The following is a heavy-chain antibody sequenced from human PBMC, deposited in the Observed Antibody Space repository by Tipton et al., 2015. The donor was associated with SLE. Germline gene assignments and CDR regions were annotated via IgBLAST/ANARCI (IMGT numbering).Heavy chain of an antibody. CDR2: INTNTGNP. V-gene: IGHV7-4-1*02. J-gene: IGHJ4*02. D-gene: IGHD6-13*01. CDR1: GYTFTSYG. Sequence: QLVQSGAEVKKPGASVKVSCKASGYTFTSYGMNWVRQAPGQGLEWMGWINTNTGNPTYAQGFTGRFVFSLDTSVSTAFLQISSLESEDTAVYYCAREGEAAADTGSFDHWGQGTLVTVSS. CDR3: AREGEAAADTGSFDH.